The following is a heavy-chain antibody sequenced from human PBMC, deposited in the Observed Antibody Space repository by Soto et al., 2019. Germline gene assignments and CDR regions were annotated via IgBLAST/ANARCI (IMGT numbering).Heavy chain of an antibody. Sequence: GGSLRLSCAASGFTFSSYAMSWVRQAPGKGLEWVSAISGSGGSTYYADSVKGRFTISRDNSKNTLYLQMNSLRAEDTAVYYCAKDGFGELLRCLFDYWGQGTLVTVSS. CDR2: ISGSGGST. D-gene: IGHD3-10*01. V-gene: IGHV3-23*01. J-gene: IGHJ4*02. CDR1: GFTFSSYA. CDR3: AKDGFGELLRCLFDY.